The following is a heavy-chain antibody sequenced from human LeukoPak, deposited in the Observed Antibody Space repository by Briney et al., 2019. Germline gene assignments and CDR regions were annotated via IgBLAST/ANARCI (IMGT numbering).Heavy chain of an antibody. Sequence: ASVKVSCKASGGTFSSYAISWVRQAPGQGLEWMGGIIPIFGTANYAQKFQGRVTITADESTSTAYMELSSLRSEDTAVYYCARDDHDTLADTRYSSSRWFDPWGQGTLVTVPS. J-gene: IGHJ5*02. CDR3: ARDDHDTLADTRYSSSRWFDP. CDR2: IIPIFGTA. D-gene: IGHD6-13*01. V-gene: IGHV1-69*13. CDR1: GGTFSSYA.